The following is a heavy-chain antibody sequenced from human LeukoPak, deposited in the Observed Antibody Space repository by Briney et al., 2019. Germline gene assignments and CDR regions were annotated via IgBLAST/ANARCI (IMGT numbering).Heavy chain of an antibody. V-gene: IGHV4-59*01. CDR1: GGSISSFY. CDR2: IYYTGRT. CDR3: ARVHNYYDSSSYSNFDY. Sequence: PSETLSLTCTVSGGSISSFYWSWIRQPPGKGLEWIGYIYYTGRTNYNPSLKSRVTISVDTSKNQFSLKLSSVTAADTAVYYCARVHNYYDSSSYSNFDYWGQGTLVTVSS. D-gene: IGHD3-22*01. J-gene: IGHJ4*02.